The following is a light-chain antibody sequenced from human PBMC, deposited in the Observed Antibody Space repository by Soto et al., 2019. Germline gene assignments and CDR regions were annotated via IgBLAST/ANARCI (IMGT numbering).Light chain of an antibody. CDR3: CSFGGSGYV. CDR2: XVX. Sequence: QSVLTQPASVSGSPGQSITISXXGTTSDVGIVSWYQHHPGKAPKLMXXXVXKRPSGVSDRFSGSKSGNSASLTISGLQAEDEADYFCCSFGGSGYVFGTGTKLTVL. J-gene: IGLJ1*01. V-gene: IGLV2-23*02. CDR1: TSDVGI.